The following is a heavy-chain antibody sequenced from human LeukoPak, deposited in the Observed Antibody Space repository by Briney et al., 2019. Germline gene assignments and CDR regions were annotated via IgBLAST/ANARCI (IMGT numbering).Heavy chain of an antibody. D-gene: IGHD6-6*01. J-gene: IGHJ3*02. CDR3: ARVVAAHDAFDI. CDR1: GYTFTSYG. V-gene: IGHV1-69*13. CDR2: IIPIFGTA. Sequence: SVKVSCKASGYTFTSYGISWVRQAPGQGLEWMGGIIPIFGTANYAQKFQGRVTITADESTSTAYMELSSLRSEDTAVYYCARVVAAHDAFDIWGQGTMVTVSS.